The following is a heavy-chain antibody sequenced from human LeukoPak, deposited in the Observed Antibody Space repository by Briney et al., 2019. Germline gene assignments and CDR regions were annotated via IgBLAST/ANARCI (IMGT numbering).Heavy chain of an antibody. J-gene: IGHJ4*02. V-gene: IGHV4-34*01. CDR1: GESFSGYY. CDR3: ARLGFYDSSGYYRN. D-gene: IGHD3-22*01. Sequence: AEPLSLTCAVYGESFSGYYWSWIRHPPEKGLEWIGEINHCGSTNYNPSLKSRVTISVDTSKNQFSLKLSSVTAADTAVYYCARLGFYDSSGYYRNWGQGTLVTVSS. CDR2: INHCGST.